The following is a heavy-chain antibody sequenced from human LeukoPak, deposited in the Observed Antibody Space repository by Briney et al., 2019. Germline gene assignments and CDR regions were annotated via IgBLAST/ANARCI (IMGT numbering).Heavy chain of an antibody. CDR2: VYYTGST. D-gene: IGHD1-26*01. CDR1: GGSISSNSYY. CDR3: ARVSAMGATEVGWFDP. V-gene: IGHV4-39*07. Sequence: SETLSLTCTVSGGSISSNSYYWGWIRQPPGKGLEWVGTVYYTGSTYYNPSLKSRVTISVDTSKNQFSLKLNSVTAADTAVYYCARVSAMGATEVGWFDPWGQGTLVTVSS. J-gene: IGHJ5*02.